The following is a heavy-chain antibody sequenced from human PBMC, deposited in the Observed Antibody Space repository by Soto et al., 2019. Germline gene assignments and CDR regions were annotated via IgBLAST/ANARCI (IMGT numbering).Heavy chain of an antibody. V-gene: IGHV4-34*01. CDR1: GGSFSGYY. CDR2: INHSGST. Sequence: QVQLQQWGAGLLKPSETLSLTCAVYGGSFSGYYWSWIRQPPGKGLEWIGEINHSGSTNYNPSLKSRVTISVDTSKHQFSLKLSSVTAADTAVYYCARARVGKQGAFDIWGQGTMVTVSS. J-gene: IGHJ3*02. CDR3: ARARVGKQGAFDI. D-gene: IGHD1-26*01.